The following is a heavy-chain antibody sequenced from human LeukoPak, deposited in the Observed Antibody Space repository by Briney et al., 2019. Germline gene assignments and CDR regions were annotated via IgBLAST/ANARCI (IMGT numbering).Heavy chain of an antibody. J-gene: IGHJ6*03. CDR3: ARGVYSYYGSGSYHGNYYYYYMDV. CDR2: INHSGST. CDR1: GGSSSGYY. Sequence: PSETLSLTCAVYGGSSSGYYWSWIRQPPGKGLEWIGEINHSGSTNYNPSLKSRVTISVDTSKNQFSLKLSSVTAADTAVYYCARGVYSYYGSGSYHGNYYYYYMDVWGKGTTVTISS. V-gene: IGHV4-34*01. D-gene: IGHD3-10*01.